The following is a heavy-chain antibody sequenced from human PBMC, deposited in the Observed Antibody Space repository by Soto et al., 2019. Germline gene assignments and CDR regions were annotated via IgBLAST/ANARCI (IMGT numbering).Heavy chain of an antibody. Sequence: QVQLVQSGAEVKKPGSSVKVSCKASGGTFSSYAISWVRQAPGQGLEWMGGIIPIFGTANYAQKFQGRVTITADESTSTAYMGLSSLRSEDTAVYYCAGDLSGSSVNWFDPWGQEPWSPSPQ. CDR2: IIPIFGTA. V-gene: IGHV1-69*01. CDR1: GGTFSSYA. CDR3: AGDLSGSSVNWFDP. D-gene: IGHD6-25*01. J-gene: IGHJ5*02.